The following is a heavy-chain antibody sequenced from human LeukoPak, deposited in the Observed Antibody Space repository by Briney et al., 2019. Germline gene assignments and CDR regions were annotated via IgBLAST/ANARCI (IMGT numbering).Heavy chain of an antibody. V-gene: IGHV3-21*01. D-gene: IGHD3-22*01. CDR2: IRSSSSYI. J-gene: IGHJ4*02. Sequence: AGGSLRLSCAASGLTFSSYSMNWVRQAPGKGLEWVSSIRSSSSYIYYADSVKGRFTISRDNAKNSLYLQMNSLRAEDTAVYYCARDLPYYYDSSGFDYWGQGTLVTVSS. CDR3: ARDLPYYYDSSGFDY. CDR1: GLTFSSYS.